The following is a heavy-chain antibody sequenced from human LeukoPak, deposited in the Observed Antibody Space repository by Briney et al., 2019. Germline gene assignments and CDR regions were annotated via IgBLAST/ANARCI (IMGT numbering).Heavy chain of an antibody. CDR2: INHNAEMI. CDR3: ARLLGSGTINH. CDR1: GFPFGSYV. J-gene: IGHJ5*02. D-gene: IGHD1-7*01. Sequence: GGSLRLSCEGSGFPFGSYVMSWVRQAPGKGLEWIAYINHNAEMIFYPDFVKGRFTISRDNPKKSLYLQMNSLRAGDTAMYYCARLLGSGTINHWGQGTLVTVSS. V-gene: IGHV3-48*01.